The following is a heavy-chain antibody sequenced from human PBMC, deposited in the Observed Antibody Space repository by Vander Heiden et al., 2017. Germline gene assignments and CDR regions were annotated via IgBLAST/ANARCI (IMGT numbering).Heavy chain of an antibody. CDR3: ARDMGRGDGFNFIDL. D-gene: IGHD3-10*01. J-gene: IGHJ4*02. V-gene: IGHV3-74*01. Sequence: EVQLVESGGGLLQPGGSLRLSCAASGFTFSSHWMPWVRQAPGKGLAWGARSDRDGSGRRYADSVKGRFTISRDNAKNTLNLQMNSLRPEDTAVYYCARDMGRGDGFNFIDLWGQGTLVTVSS. CDR2: SDRDGSGR. CDR1: GFTFSSHW.